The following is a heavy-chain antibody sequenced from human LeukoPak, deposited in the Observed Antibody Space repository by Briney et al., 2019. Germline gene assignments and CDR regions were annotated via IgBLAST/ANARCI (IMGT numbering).Heavy chain of an antibody. D-gene: IGHD5-24*01. J-gene: IGHJ4*02. CDR2: IYSGGST. V-gene: IGHV3-53*01. CDR1: GFTVSSDY. CDR3: TKGMATIRRHIDS. Sequence: PGGSLRLSCAASGFTVSSDYMTWVRQAPGKGLEWVSVIYSGGSTYYADSVKGRFTISRDNPKNTLHLEMNSLRAEDTAIYYCTKGMATIRRHIDSWGQGTLVTVSS.